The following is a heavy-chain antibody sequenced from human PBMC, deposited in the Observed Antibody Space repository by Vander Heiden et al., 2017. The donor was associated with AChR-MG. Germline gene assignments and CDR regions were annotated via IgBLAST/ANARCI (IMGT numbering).Heavy chain of an antibody. Sequence: EVQLVESGGGLVQPGRSLRLSCAASGFTFDDYAMHWVRQAPGKGLEWVSGISWNSGSIGYADSVKGRFTISRDNAKNSLYLQMNSLRAEDTALYYCAKSNRGYSYGNFDYWGQGTLVTVSS. CDR1: GFTFDDYA. J-gene: IGHJ4*02. D-gene: IGHD5-18*01. CDR3: AKSNRGYSYGNFDY. CDR2: ISWNSGSI. V-gene: IGHV3-9*01.